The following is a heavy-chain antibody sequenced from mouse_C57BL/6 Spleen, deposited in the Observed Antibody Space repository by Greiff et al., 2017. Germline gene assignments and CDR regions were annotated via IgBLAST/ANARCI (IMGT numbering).Heavy chain of an antibody. V-gene: IGHV1-7*01. J-gene: IGHJ2*01. CDR3: ARMVITAVVAPFDY. CDR1: GYTFTSYW. Sequence: QVQLQQSGADLAKPGASVKLSCKASGYTFTSYWMHWVKQRPGQGLEWIGYINPSSGYTKYNQKFKDKATLTADKSTSTAYMQLSSLTYEDSAVYYCARMVITAVVAPFDYWGQGTTLTVSS. CDR2: INPSSGYT. D-gene: IGHD1-1*01.